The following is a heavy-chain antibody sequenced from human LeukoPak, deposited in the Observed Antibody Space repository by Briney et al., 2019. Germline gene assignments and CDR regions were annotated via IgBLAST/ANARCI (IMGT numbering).Heavy chain of an antibody. J-gene: IGHJ6*02. D-gene: IGHD3-10*01. Sequence: SEILSLTCTVSGGSISSGDYYWSWIRQPPGKGLEWIGYIYYSGSTYYNPSLKSRVTISVDTSKNQFSLKLSSVTAADTAVYYCARDSVTDTMVRGVIITRYYYGMDVWGQGTTVTVSS. CDR2: IYYSGST. V-gene: IGHV4-30-4*01. CDR1: GGSISSGDYY. CDR3: ARDSVTDTMVRGVIITRYYYGMDV.